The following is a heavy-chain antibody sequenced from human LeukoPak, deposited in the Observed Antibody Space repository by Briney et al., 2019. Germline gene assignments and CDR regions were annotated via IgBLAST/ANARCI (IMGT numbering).Heavy chain of an antibody. D-gene: IGHD7-27*01. J-gene: IGHJ4*02. CDR1: GASISNYY. Sequence: PSETLSLTCAVSGASISNYYWSWIRQPPGKGLEWIGYLSYTGSNNYNPSLKSRVTISGDTYKNQFSLKLTSVTAADTAVYYCARLQGRGDNYLDFWGQGALVTVSS. CDR3: ARLQGRGDNYLDF. V-gene: IGHV4-59*08. CDR2: LSYTGSN.